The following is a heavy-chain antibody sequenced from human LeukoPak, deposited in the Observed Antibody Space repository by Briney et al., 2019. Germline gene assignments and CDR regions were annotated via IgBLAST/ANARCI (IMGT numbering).Heavy chain of an antibody. Sequence: ASVKVSCTASGYTFTGYYIHWVRQAPGQGLEWMGRINPNSGGTNYAQTFQGRVTMTRDTSISTAYMELSRLRSDDTAVYYCAAMTTVTYDNYYYYYMDVWGKGTTVTVSS. J-gene: IGHJ6*03. CDR1: GYTFTGYY. D-gene: IGHD4-17*01. CDR3: AAMTTVTYDNYYYYYMDV. V-gene: IGHV1-2*06. CDR2: INPNSGGT.